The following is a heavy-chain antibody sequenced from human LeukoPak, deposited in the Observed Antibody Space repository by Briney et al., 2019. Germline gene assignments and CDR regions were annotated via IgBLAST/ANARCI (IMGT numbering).Heavy chain of an antibody. D-gene: IGHD1-26*01. V-gene: IGHV3-74*01. Sequence: GGSLRLSCAASGFTFSSYWMHWVRQAPGKGLVWVSRISSDGSSTSYADSVNGRFTISRDNAKNTLYLQMNSLRAEDTAIYYCARDLNNGSYHWFDPWGQGTLVTVSS. CDR2: ISSDGSST. CDR3: ARDLNNGSYHWFDP. CDR1: GFTFSSYW. J-gene: IGHJ5*02.